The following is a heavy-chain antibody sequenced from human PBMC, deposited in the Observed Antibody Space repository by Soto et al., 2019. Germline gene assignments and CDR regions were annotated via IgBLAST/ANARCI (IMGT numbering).Heavy chain of an antibody. CDR3: AKDRRAGGNLGGACDK. CDR2: SSAAGSGT. Sequence: EVQLLESGGGVVQPGGSLRLSCAASGFTFSSYAMTWVRQAPGKGLEWISVSSAAGSGTYYADSVKGRFTLSGDHSKNPVHRQTTSLRAEDAALWFCAKDRRAGGNLGGACDKWGQAAEAIVSS. J-gene: IGHJ4*02. V-gene: IGHV3-23*01. D-gene: IGHD3-16*01. CDR1: GFTFSSYA.